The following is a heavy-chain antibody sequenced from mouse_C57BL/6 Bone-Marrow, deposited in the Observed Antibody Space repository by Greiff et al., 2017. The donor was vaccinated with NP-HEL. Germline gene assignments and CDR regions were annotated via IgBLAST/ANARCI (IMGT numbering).Heavy chain of an antibody. CDR2: IYPGDGDT. CDR3: ARSVLLGDYAMDY. V-gene: IGHV1-82*01. D-gene: IGHD2-10*01. CDR1: GYAFSSSW. J-gene: IGHJ4*01. Sequence: QVQLQQSGPELVKPGASVKISCKASGYAFSSSWMNWVKQRPGKGLEWIGRIYPGDGDTNYNGKFKGKATLTVDKSSSTAYMQLSSLTSEYSAVYCCARSVLLGDYAMDYWGQGTSVTVSS.